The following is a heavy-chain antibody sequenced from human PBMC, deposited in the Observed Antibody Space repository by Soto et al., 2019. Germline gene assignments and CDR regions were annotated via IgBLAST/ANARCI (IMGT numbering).Heavy chain of an antibody. D-gene: IGHD6-19*01. CDR2: IYHSGST. V-gene: IGHV4-4*02. CDR1: SGSISSSNW. CDR3: ARDRVLAVAGTAYYYYYYMDV. J-gene: IGHJ6*03. Sequence: QVQLQESGPGLVKPSGTLSLTCAVSSGSISSSNWWSWVRQPPGKGLEWIGEIYHSGSTNYNPSRKSRVPISVDKSKNQVSLKLSSVNAADTAVYYCARDRVLAVAGTAYYYYYYMDVWGKGTPVTVSS.